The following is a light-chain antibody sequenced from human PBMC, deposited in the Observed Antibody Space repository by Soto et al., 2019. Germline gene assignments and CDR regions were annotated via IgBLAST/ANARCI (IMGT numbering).Light chain of an antibody. CDR2: DAS. Sequence: DVHMSQSPSTLSASVGYRFTITCRASQSISSWLAWYQQKPGKAPKLLIHDASSLESGVPSRFSGSGSGTEFTLTISSPHPDDFATYYCQQYNSYWTFGQGTKVDIK. CDR1: QSISSW. CDR3: QQYNSYWT. J-gene: IGKJ1*01. V-gene: IGKV1-5*01.